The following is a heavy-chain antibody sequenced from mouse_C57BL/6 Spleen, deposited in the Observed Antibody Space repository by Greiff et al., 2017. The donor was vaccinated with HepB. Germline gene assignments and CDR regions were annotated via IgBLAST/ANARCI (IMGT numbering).Heavy chain of an antibody. J-gene: IGHJ4*01. CDR1: GYTFTSYW. CDR2: IDPSDSYT. V-gene: IGHV1-50*01. D-gene: IGHD1-1*01. Sequence: QVQLQQPGAELVKPGASVKLSCKASGYTFTSYWMQWVKQRPGQGLEWIGEIDPSDSYTNYNQKFKGKATLTVDTSSSTAYMQLSSLTSEDSAVYYCARWAITTEDYAMDYWGQGTSVTVSS. CDR3: ARWAITTEDYAMDY.